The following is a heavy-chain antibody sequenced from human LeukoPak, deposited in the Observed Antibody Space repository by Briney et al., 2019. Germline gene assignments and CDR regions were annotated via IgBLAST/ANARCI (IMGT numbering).Heavy chain of an antibody. D-gene: IGHD5-12*01. CDR2: IRPDGHT. J-gene: IGHJ3*01. V-gene: IGHV4-38-2*02. CDR3: ARQVATKGEWAFDV. Sequence: SETLSLTCTVSGYFSTAYYWGWTRQPPGKGLEWMASIRPDGHTYTNSSLRHQLTISADMSRNEFSLKLNSLTAADTAVYYCARQVATKGEWAFDVWGQGTVVTVS. CDR1: GYFSTAYY.